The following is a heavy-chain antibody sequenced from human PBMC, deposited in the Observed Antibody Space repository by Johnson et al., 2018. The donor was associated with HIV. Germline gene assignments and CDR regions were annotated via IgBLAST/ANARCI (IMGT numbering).Heavy chain of an antibody. CDR2: ISYDGSNK. CDR1: GFTFSSYA. J-gene: IGHJ3*02. D-gene: IGHD3-10*01. Sequence: QVQLVESGGGVVQPGRSLRLSCAASGFTFSSYAIHWVRQAPGKVLEWVAVISYDGSNKYYADSVKGRCTISRDNAKNSLYLQMNSLRAEDTALYYCAREGWEITMIQGAFDIWGQGTMVTVSS. V-gene: IGHV3-30*04. CDR3: AREGWEITMIQGAFDI.